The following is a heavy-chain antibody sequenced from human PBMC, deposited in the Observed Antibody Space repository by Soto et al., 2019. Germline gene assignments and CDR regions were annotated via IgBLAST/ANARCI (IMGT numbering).Heavy chain of an antibody. V-gene: IGHV1-69*12. J-gene: IGHJ5*02. D-gene: IGHD3-10*01. CDR1: GGTFSSYA. Sequence: QVQLVQSGAEVKKPGSSVKVSCKASGGTFSSYAISWVRQAPGQGLEWMGGIIPICGTANYAQKFQGRVTITADESTSTAYMERSSLRSEDTPVYYCARELVGGSCSYSMTNWFHPWCQGTLVTVSS. CDR3: ARELVGGSCSYSMTNWFHP. CDR2: IIPICGTA.